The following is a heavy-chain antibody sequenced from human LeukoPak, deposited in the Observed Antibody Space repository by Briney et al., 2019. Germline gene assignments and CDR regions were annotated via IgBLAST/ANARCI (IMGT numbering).Heavy chain of an antibody. V-gene: IGHV3-49*04. CDR2: IRSKAYGGTT. CDR3: TIGSWELLRLTRFQH. CDR1: GFTFGDYA. D-gene: IGHD1-26*01. Sequence: GGSLRLSCTASGFTFGDYAMSWVRQAPGKGLEWVGFIRSKAYGGTTEYAASVKGRFTISRDDSKSIAYLQMNSLKTEDTAVYYCTIGSWELLRLTRFQHWGQGTLVTVSS. J-gene: IGHJ1*01.